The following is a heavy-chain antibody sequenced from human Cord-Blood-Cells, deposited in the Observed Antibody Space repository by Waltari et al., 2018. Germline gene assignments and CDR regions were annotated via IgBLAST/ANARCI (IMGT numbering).Heavy chain of an antibody. CDR2: IYYSGST. D-gene: IGHD3-3*01. CDR3: ARVGYDFWSGYSRAFDI. Sequence: QVQLQESGPGLVKPSQTLSLTCTVSGGSISSGGYYGSWIGQPPGKGLEWIGYIYYSGSTYYNPSLKSRVTISVDTSKNQFSLKLSSVTAADTAVYYCARVGYDFWSGYSRAFDIWGQGTMVTVSS. V-gene: IGHV4-31*03. J-gene: IGHJ3*02. CDR1: GGSISSGGYY.